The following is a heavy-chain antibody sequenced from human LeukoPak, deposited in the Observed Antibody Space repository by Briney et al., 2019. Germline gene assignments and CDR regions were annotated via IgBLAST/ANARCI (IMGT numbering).Heavy chain of an antibody. J-gene: IGHJ4*02. Sequence: AGGSLRLSCAASGFTFNNYAMSWVRQAPGKGLEWVSIISSGGGSTYYADSVKGRFTVSRDNSQNTLFLQMNSLRAEDTAIYYCAKSDRGDSSGYCRYWGQGALVTVSS. CDR1: GFTFNNYA. D-gene: IGHD3-22*01. CDR3: AKSDRGDSSGYCRY. CDR2: ISSGGGST. V-gene: IGHV3-23*01.